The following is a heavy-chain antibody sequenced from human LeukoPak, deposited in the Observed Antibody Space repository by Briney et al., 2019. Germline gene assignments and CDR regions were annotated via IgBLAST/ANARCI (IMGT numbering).Heavy chain of an antibody. CDR1: GYTFTGYY. CDR3: ARLGIAVEDAFDI. J-gene: IGHJ3*02. D-gene: IGHD6-19*01. V-gene: IGHV1-2*02. Sequence: ASVKVSCKASGYTFTGYYVHWVRQAPGQGLEWVGWINPNSGGTNYAQKFQGRVTMTRDTSISTAYMELSRLRSDDTAVYYCARLGIAVEDAFDIWGQGTMVTVSS. CDR2: INPNSGGT.